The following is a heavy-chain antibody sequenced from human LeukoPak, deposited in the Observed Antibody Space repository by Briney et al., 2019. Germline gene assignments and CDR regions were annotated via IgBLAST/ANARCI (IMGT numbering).Heavy chain of an antibody. Sequence: GGSLRLSCAVSGFTFSRKSMNWVRQAPGRGLEWLSFISSSSGTIYYADSVKGRFTISRDNAENALYLQMNSLRAEDTAVYYCAREEISSSWYPYYYYGMDVWGQGTTVTVSS. J-gene: IGHJ6*02. V-gene: IGHV3-48*04. CDR1: GFTFSRKS. D-gene: IGHD6-13*01. CDR2: ISSSSGTI. CDR3: AREEISSSWYPYYYYGMDV.